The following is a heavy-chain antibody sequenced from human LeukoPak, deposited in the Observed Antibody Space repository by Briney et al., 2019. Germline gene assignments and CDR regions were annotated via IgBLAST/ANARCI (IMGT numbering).Heavy chain of an antibody. V-gene: IGHV4-59*11. CDR2: IFHSGRT. Sequence: SETLSLTCTVSGGSISSHYWSWIRQPPGKGLEWIGYIFHSGRTNFNSSLKSRVTISLDTSNNQLSLKLSSVTAADTAVYYCARDPSVVPAYYYYGMDVWGQGTTVTVSS. CDR3: ARDPSVVPAYYYYGMDV. J-gene: IGHJ6*02. D-gene: IGHD2-2*01. CDR1: GGSISSHY.